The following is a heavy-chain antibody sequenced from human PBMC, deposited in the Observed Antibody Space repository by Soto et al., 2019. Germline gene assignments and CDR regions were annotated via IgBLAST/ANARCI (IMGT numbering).Heavy chain of an antibody. Sequence: QITLKESGPTLVKPTQTLTLTCTFSGFSLSTSGVGVGWIRQPPGKALEWLALIYWDDDKRYSPSLKSRLTLTKDTSKNQVVLTLTNVDPVDTATYYCAHRPAAAGSDYFDYWGQGTLVTVSS. CDR1: GFSLSTSGVG. CDR3: AHRPAAAGSDYFDY. J-gene: IGHJ4*02. CDR2: IYWDDDK. V-gene: IGHV2-5*02. D-gene: IGHD6-13*01.